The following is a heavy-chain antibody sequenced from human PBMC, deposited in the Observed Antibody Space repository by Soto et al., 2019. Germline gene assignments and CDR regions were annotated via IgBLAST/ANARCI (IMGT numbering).Heavy chain of an antibody. V-gene: IGHV1-18*01. CDR1: GYTFINYG. CDR3: ARDGPHIPTIGEL. D-gene: IGHD2-21*01. Sequence: GPGVKKPGASVKVSCKASGYTFINYGVSWVRQAPGQGLEWIGWISAYNGDKKYAQNVQGRVTLTTDTSTSTAYMEMRTLRSYRTGPFYCARDGPHIPTIGELWGQGTTVTVSS. CDR2: ISAYNGDK. J-gene: IGHJ6*02.